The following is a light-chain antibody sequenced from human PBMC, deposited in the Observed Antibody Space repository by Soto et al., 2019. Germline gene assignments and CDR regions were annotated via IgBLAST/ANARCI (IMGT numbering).Light chain of an antibody. J-gene: IGLJ1*01. CDR3: ASYTTSATYV. CDR2: DVS. CDR1: SSDVGPYNY. Sequence: QSVLTQPASVSGSPGQSITISCTGTSSDVGPYNYVSWYQQHPGKAPKLMIYDVSDRPSGVSARFSGSKSGYTASLTISGLQAEDEADYYCASYTTSATYVFGTGTKV. V-gene: IGLV2-14*03.